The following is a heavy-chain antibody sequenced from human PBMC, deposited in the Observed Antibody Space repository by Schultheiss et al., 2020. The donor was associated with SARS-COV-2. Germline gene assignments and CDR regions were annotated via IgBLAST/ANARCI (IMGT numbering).Heavy chain of an antibody. J-gene: IGHJ6*02. CDR3: ARLSDREAFYYYGLDV. CDR2: IYTSGST. Sequence: SETLSLTCTVSGGSISSYYWSWIRQPAGKGLEWIGRIYTSGSTNYNPSLKSRVTMSVDTSKNQFSLKLSSVTAADTAVYYCARLSDREAFYYYGLDVWGQGTTVTVSS. D-gene: IGHD1-14*01. V-gene: IGHV4-4*07. CDR1: GGSISSYY.